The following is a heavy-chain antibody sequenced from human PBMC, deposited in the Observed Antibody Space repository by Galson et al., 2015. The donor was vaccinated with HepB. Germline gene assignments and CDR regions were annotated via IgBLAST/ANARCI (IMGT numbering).Heavy chain of an antibody. CDR3: ARSPLRFLDWLPYYDYYYMDV. Sequence: SVKVSCKASGYTFTDYVVNWVRQAPGQGLEWMGWMNTNTGKPTYAPGLAGRFVFSLDTSVTTAYLQISSLETDGTAVYYCARSPLRFLDWLPYYDYYYMDVWGEGTTVTVSS. D-gene: IGHD3-3*01. J-gene: IGHJ6*03. V-gene: IGHV7-4-1*02. CDR1: GYTFTDYV. CDR2: MNTNTGKP.